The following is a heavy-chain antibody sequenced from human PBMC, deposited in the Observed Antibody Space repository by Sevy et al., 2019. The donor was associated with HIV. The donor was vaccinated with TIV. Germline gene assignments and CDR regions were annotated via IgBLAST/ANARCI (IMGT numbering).Heavy chain of an antibody. J-gene: IGHJ6*02. D-gene: IGHD3-22*01. CDR3: ARDNMIVVEVDYYYGLDV. CDR1: GFTFSSYG. Sequence: GGSLRLSCAASGFTFSSYGMHWVRQAPGKGLEWVAVIWYDGSNKYYAASVKGRFPISRDNSKNTPYLQMNSLRAEDAAVYDFARDNMIVVEVDYYYGLDVWGQGTMVTVSS. CDR2: IWYDGSNK. V-gene: IGHV3-33*01.